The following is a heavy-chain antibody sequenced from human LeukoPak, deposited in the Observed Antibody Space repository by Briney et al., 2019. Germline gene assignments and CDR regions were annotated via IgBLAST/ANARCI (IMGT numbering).Heavy chain of an antibody. CDR3: ARDFSCSGGSCYFSPGAFDI. CDR2: INPSSGST. Sequence: ASVKVSCKASGYTFTSYYMHWVRQAPGQGLEWMGIINPSSGSTSYAQKFQGRVTMTRDTSTSTVYMELSEDTAVYYCARDFSCSGGSCYFSPGAFDIWGQGTMVTVSS. D-gene: IGHD2-15*01. CDR1: GYTFTSYY. V-gene: IGHV1-46*01. J-gene: IGHJ3*02.